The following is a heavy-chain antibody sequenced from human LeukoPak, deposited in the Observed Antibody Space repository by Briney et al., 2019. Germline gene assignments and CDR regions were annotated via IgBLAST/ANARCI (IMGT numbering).Heavy chain of an antibody. V-gene: IGHV3-30*02. D-gene: IGHD6-19*01. Sequence: GGSLRLSCAASGFTFSSYGMHWVRQAPGKGLEWVAFIRYDGSNKYYADSVKGRFTISRDNSKNTLYLQMNSLRADDTAVYYCARDLKGGWSRYYFDYWGQGTLVTVSS. CDR2: IRYDGSNK. CDR3: ARDLKGGWSRYYFDY. J-gene: IGHJ4*02. CDR1: GFTFSSYG.